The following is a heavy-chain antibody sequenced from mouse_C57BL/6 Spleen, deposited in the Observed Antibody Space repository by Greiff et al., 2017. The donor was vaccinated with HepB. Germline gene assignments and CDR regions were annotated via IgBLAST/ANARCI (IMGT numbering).Heavy chain of an antibody. CDR3: ARTLITTEYYYAMDY. D-gene: IGHD1-1*01. CDR2: IWSGGST. J-gene: IGHJ4*01. V-gene: IGHV2-2*01. CDR1: GFSLTSYG. Sequence: VQLVESGPGLVQPSQSLSITCTVSGFSLTSYGVHWVRQSPGKGLEWLGVIWSGGSTDYNAAFISRLSISKDNSKSQVFFKMNSLQADDTAIYYCARTLITTEYYYAMDYWGQGTSVTVSS.